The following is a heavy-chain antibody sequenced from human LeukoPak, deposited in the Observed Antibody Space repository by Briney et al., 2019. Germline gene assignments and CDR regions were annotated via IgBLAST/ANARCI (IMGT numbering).Heavy chain of an antibody. CDR2: ISGGGGGT. J-gene: IGHJ6*02. D-gene: IGHD3-10*01. Sequence: GGPLRLSWAASGFTFGSYAMSWVRQAPGRGLEWVSGISGGGGGTYYADSVKGRFTISRDNSKNTLYLQMNSLRAEDTAVYYCAKAYTYYYGSGSYYGHYYGMDVWGQGTTVTVSS. CDR1: GFTFGSYA. CDR3: AKAYTYYYGSGSYYGHYYGMDV. V-gene: IGHV3-23*01.